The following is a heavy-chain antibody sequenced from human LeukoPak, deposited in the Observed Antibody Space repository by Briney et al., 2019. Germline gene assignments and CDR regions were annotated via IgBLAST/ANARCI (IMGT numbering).Heavy chain of an antibody. CDR2: IGTYTGNR. V-gene: IGHV1-8*01. CDR1: GYTFTSLG. J-gene: IGHJ5*02. CDR3: ARGRGSGHKENWFDP. Sequence: ASVKVSCKASGYTFTSLGINWVRQAPGQGLEWMGWIGTYTGNRNFAQKFQGRVTMTRNTSITTAYMELSSLRSEDTAVYYCARGRGSGHKENWFDPWGQGTLVTVSS. D-gene: IGHD6-19*01.